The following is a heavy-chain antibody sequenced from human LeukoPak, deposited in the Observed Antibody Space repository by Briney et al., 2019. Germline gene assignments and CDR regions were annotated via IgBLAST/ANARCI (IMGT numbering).Heavy chain of an antibody. Sequence: GGSLRLSCAASGFTFSSYSINWVRQAPGKGLEWVSSISSSISYIYYADSVKGRFTISRDNAKNSLYLQMNSLRAEDTAIYYCTRVGYIDEGIDYWGQGTLVTVSS. CDR2: ISSSISYI. CDR3: TRVGYIDEGIDY. CDR1: GFTFSSYS. D-gene: IGHD5-24*01. V-gene: IGHV3-21*01. J-gene: IGHJ4*02.